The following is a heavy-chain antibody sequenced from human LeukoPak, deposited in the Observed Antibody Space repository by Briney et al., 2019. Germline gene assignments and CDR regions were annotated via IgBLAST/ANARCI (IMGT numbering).Heavy chain of an antibody. V-gene: IGHV5-51*01. CDR1: GFSFTNYW. CDR3: ARRFGARGESADFDY. CDR2: IYPGGSDT. D-gene: IGHD3-10*01. Sequence: PGESLKISCKGSGFSFTNYWIGWVRQPPGKRLEWMGIIYPGGSDTRYSPSFQGQVTISADKSISTAYLQWSSLKASDTAMYYCARRFGARGESADFDYWGQGTLVTVSS. J-gene: IGHJ4*02.